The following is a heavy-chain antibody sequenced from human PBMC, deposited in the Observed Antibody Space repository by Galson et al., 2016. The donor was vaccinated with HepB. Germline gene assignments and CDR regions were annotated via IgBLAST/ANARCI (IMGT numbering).Heavy chain of an antibody. J-gene: IGHJ5*02. CDR2: TYYRSKWYN. V-gene: IGHV6-1*01. CDR3: ARVRWSTFRCQNWFDP. CDR1: GDSVSSNSAA. D-gene: IGHD2/OR15-2a*01. Sequence: CAISGDSVSSNSAAWTWIRQSQLRGLERLGRTYYRSKWYNDYAVSVKSRISIHPDTSKNQFSLQLNSVTPEDTAVYYCARVRWSTFRCQNWFDPWGQGTLVTVSS.